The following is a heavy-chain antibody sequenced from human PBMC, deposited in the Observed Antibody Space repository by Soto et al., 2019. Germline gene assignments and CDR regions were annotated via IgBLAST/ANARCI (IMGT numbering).Heavy chain of an antibody. CDR2: ITGSGGRT. CDR3: AKGLTGAHYGAMDV. J-gene: IGHJ6*02. Sequence: GGSLRLSCAASGFTFSSYAMSWVRQAPGKGLEWVSAITGSGGRTYYADSVKGRFTISRDNSKNTLYLQMNSLRAEDTAVYYCAKGLTGAHYGAMDVWGQGTTVTVSS. CDR1: GFTFSSYA. V-gene: IGHV3-23*01. D-gene: IGHD7-27*01.